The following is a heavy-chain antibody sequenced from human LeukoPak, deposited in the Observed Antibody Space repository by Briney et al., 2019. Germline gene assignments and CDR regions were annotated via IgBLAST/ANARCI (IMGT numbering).Heavy chain of an antibody. V-gene: IGHV1-18*01. D-gene: IGHD1-26*01. J-gene: IGHJ5*02. CDR2: ISADNGHT. Sequence: ASVKVSCKASGYTFITYGISWVRQAPGQGLEWMGWISADNGHTNYAQKFQDRVTMTTDTSTSTVYMELRSLRSDDTAVYYCARDFYYSGSSWFDCFDPWGQGTLVTVSS. CDR3: ARDFYYSGSSWFDCFDP. CDR1: GYTFITYG.